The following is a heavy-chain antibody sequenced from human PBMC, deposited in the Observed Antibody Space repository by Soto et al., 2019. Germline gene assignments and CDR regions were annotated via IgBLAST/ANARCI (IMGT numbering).Heavy chain of an antibody. Sequence: GASLRLSCAAYGFTCSSYWMHCVRQAPGKGLVWVARIHDDGSITNYADSVKGRFTISRDNAKNTLYLQMNSLRAEDTAVYYCGRVPAAAAGIGIDHWAQGILVTVYS. CDR1: GFTCSSYW. CDR2: IHDDGSIT. V-gene: IGHV3-74*01. J-gene: IGHJ4*02. D-gene: IGHD6-13*01. CDR3: GRVPAAAAGIGIDH.